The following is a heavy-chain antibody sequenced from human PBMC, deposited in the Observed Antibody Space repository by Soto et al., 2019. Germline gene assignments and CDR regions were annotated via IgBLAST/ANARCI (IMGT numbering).Heavy chain of an antibody. V-gene: IGHV3-21*01. Sequence: EVQLVESGGGLVKPGGSLRLSCAASGFTFSSHTMNWVRQAPGKGLEWVSSITSSSRDVFYADSVKGRFTISRDNAKNSLYLQMKSLRAEDTAVYYCVKEVEGFDYWGQGTLVTVSS. J-gene: IGHJ4*02. CDR2: ITSSSRDV. D-gene: IGHD1-1*01. CDR1: GFTFSSHT. CDR3: VKEVEGFDY.